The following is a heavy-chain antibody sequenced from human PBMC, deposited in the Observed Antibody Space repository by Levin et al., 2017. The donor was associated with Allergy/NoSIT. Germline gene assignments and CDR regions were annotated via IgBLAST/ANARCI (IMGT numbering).Heavy chain of an antibody. CDR1: GFTFRTYS. V-gene: IGHV3-21*01. D-gene: IGHD3-22*01. CDR3: AAYDYAWSGYSPFDY. J-gene: IGHJ4*02. Sequence: GESLKISCTASGFTFRTYSMNWVRQAPGKGLEWVSSISSTSSYIYYADSVKGRFTISRDNAKNSLYLQMNSLRAEDTAVYCCAAYDYAWSGYSPFDYWGQGTLVTVSS. CDR2: ISSTSSYI.